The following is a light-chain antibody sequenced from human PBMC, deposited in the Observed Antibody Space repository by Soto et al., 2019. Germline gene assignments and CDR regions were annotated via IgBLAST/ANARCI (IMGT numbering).Light chain of an antibody. CDR2: KAP. CDR1: QSISSW. Sequence: DIQMTQSPSTLSASVGDRVTITCRASQSISSWLAWSQQKPGKAPKLLIYKAPSLESWVPSRVSGRGSGTEFPLTISRLQPDDFAADYCHQYIIYSSTFGHGTKVEI. CDR3: HQYIIYSST. V-gene: IGKV1-5*03. J-gene: IGKJ1*01.